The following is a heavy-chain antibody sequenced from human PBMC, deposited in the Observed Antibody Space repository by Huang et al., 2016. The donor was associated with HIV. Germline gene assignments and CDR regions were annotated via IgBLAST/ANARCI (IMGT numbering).Heavy chain of an antibody. CDR2: INPIGSP. D-gene: IGHD3-10*01. J-gene: IGHJ5*02. Sequence: QVHLQQWGAGLLKSAETLSLTCAVYGGSLSGYYWSWLRQTPGKGLEWIGEINPIGSPNYNPALKSRVSISMDGSKKQFSLKLRSISDADTAVYFCARDATKNPRGWFDPWGQGTLVTVSS. V-gene: IGHV4-34*02. CDR3: ARDATKNPRGWFDP. CDR1: GGSLSGYY.